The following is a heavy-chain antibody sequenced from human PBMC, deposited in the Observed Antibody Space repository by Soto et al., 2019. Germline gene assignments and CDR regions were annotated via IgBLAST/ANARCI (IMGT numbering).Heavy chain of an antibody. CDR1: GGSFSGYY. Sequence: PSETLSLTCAVYGGSFSGYYWSWIRQPPGKGLEWIGEINHSGSTNYNPSLESRVTISVDTSKNQFSLKLSSVTAADTAVYYCARGRDYYGSGSRRRYYYGMDVWGQGTTVTVSS. CDR3: ARGRDYYGSGSRRRYYYGMDV. D-gene: IGHD3-10*01. CDR2: INHSGST. J-gene: IGHJ6*02. V-gene: IGHV4-34*01.